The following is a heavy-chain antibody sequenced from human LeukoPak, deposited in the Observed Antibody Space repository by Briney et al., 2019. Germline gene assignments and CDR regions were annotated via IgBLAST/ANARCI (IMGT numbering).Heavy chain of an antibody. Sequence: PSETLSLTCAVSGYSLSSGYYWGWIRQPPGKGLEWIGSIYHSGSTYYNPSLKSRVTISVDTSKNQFSLKPSSVTAADTAVYYCARWDDYGDGPDYWGQGTLVTVSS. D-gene: IGHD4-17*01. J-gene: IGHJ4*02. CDR3: ARWDDYGDGPDY. CDR1: GYSLSSGYY. V-gene: IGHV4-38-2*01. CDR2: IYHSGST.